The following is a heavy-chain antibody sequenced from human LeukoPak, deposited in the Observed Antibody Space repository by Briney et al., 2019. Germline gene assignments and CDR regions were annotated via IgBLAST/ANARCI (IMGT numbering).Heavy chain of an antibody. V-gene: IGHV3-48*01. CDR3: AREVTTGSFDY. J-gene: IGHJ4*02. CDR2: ISSSSSTI. Sequence: PGGSLRLSCAASGFTFSTYSMNWVRQAPGKGLEWVSYISSSSSTIYYADSVKGRFTISRDNAKNSLYLQMNSLRAEDTAVYYCAREVTTGSFDYWGQGPLVTVSS. D-gene: IGHD4-17*01. CDR1: GFTFSTYS.